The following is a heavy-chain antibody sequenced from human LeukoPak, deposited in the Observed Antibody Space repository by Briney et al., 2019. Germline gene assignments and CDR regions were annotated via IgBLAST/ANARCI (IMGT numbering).Heavy chain of an antibody. Sequence: ASVKVSCKASGYTFSSYYMHWVRQAPGQGLEWMGLVDPEDGETIYAEKFQGRVTITADTSTDTAYMELSSLRSEDTAVYYCATQGYCSSTSCYTAGYYYYYMDVWGKGTTVTVSS. V-gene: IGHV1-69-2*01. CDR2: VDPEDGET. CDR3: ATQGYCSSTSCYTAGYYYYYMDV. J-gene: IGHJ6*03. CDR1: GYTFSSYY. D-gene: IGHD2-2*02.